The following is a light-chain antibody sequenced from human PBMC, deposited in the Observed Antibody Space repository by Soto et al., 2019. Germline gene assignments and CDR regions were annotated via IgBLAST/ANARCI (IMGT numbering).Light chain of an antibody. J-gene: IGKJ1*01. CDR3: QQYGGSPRT. V-gene: IGKV3-20*01. CDR2: YAY. CDR1: QSVSSNY. Sequence: EIVLTQSPGTLSLSQGEKATLSCRASQSVSSNYLAWYQQKPGQAPRLLIYYAYRRTTGIPDRFSGSGSGTDFTLTISGLEPEDFAVYYCQQYGGSPRTFGQGTK.